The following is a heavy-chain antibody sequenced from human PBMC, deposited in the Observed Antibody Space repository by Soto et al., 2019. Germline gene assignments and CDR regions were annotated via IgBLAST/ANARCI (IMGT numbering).Heavy chain of an antibody. Sequence: PSETLSLTCAVYGGSFSGYYWSWIRQPPGKGLEWIGEINHSGSTDYNPSLKSRVTISVDTSKNQFSPKLSSVTAADTAVYYCARGRITIFGVAAGMDVWGQGTTVTVSS. CDR3: ARGRITIFGVAAGMDV. V-gene: IGHV4-34*01. CDR2: INHSGST. CDR1: GGSFSGYY. D-gene: IGHD3-3*01. J-gene: IGHJ6*02.